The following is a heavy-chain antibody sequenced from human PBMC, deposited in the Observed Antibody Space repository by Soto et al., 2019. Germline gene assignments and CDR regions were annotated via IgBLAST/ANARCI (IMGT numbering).Heavy chain of an antibody. CDR2: IYYSGST. V-gene: IGHV4-31*03. CDR3: ECKGGDYYGTAFDI. Sequence: QVQLQESGPGLVKPSQTLSLTCTVSGGSISSGGYYWTWIRQHPGKGLEWIGDIYYSGSTYYNQSLKCRVSLSLDTSKNPFSLKLSSVTAADTDVYYCECKGGDYYGTAFDIWGQGTMVSVSS. D-gene: IGHD3-22*01. CDR1: GGSISSGGYY. J-gene: IGHJ3*02.